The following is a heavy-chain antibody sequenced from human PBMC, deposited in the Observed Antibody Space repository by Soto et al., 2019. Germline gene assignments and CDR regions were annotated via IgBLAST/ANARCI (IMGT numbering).Heavy chain of an antibody. J-gene: IGHJ5*02. CDR3: ARLPPQLLWFGELSPNWFDP. D-gene: IGHD3-10*01. V-gene: IGHV5-10-1*01. Sequence: PGKSLKISCKGSGYSFTSYWISWVRQMPGKGLEWMGRIDPSDSYTNYSPSFQGHVTISADKSISTAYLQWSSLKASDTAMYYCARLPPQLLWFGELSPNWFDPWGQGTLVTVS. CDR1: GYSFTSYW. CDR2: IDPSDSYT.